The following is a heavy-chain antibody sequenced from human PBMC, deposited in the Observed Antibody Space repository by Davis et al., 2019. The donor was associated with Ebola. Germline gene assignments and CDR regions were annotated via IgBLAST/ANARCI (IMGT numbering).Heavy chain of an antibody. D-gene: IGHD4-23*01. V-gene: IGHV3-21*01. CDR1: RFTFSDYS. CDR2: ISTLSSFI. CDR3: VRDYYGRKVLDY. Sequence: PGGSLRLSCAGSRFTFSDYSMNWVRQAPGQGLEWVSSISTLSSFIYYADSVKGRFTISRDNAENSLYLQMNSLRVEDTAVYYCVRDYYGRKVLDYWGQGTLVTVSS. J-gene: IGHJ4*02.